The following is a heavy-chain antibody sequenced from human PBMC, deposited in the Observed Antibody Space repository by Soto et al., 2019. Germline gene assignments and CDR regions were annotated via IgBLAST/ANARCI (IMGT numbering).Heavy chain of an antibody. Sequence: PGGSLRLSCEASGFIFNTYAMHWVRQAPGKGLEWVAVLSYDGRDKHYADSVKGRFTISRDNSKNTLYLQMNSLRAEDTAMYYCAKDISRLADYYFEYWGQGTLVTVSS. J-gene: IGHJ4*02. CDR2: LSYDGRDK. CDR3: AKDISRLADYYFEY. V-gene: IGHV3-30*18. D-gene: IGHD6-19*01. CDR1: GFIFNTYA.